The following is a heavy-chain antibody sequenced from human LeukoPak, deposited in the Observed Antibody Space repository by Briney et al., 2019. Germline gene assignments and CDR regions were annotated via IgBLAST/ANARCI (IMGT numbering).Heavy chain of an antibody. J-gene: IGHJ4*02. D-gene: IGHD3-10*01. CDR1: AFTFSSHA. V-gene: IGHV3-23*01. Sequence: GGSLRLSCVASAFTFSSHAMSWVRQAPGKGLEWVSAISGNGGSTDYADSVKGRFTISRDNSKNTLYLQMDGLRAEHTAIYYCAKDYISGSSSWYYFDYWGQGALVTVSS. CDR3: AKDYISGSSSWYYFDY. CDR2: ISGNGGST.